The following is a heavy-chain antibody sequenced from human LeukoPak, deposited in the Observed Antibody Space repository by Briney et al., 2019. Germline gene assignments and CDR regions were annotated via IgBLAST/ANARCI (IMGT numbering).Heavy chain of an antibody. V-gene: IGHV1-8*01. D-gene: IGHD7-27*01. CDR2: MSPNSGDT. Sequence: ASVTVSCKAPGYTFTSYDFNWVRQATGQRPEWMGWMSPNSGDTGYAQKFQDRVTMTRNTSISTAYMELSSLRSDDTAVYYCARGPPNWGYDYWGPGTLVTVSS. J-gene: IGHJ4*02. CDR3: ARGPPNWGYDY. CDR1: GYTFTSYD.